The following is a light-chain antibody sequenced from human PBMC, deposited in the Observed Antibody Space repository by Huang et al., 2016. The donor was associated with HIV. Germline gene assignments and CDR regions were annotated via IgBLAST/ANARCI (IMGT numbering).Light chain of an antibody. CDR3: LQLNTYPGT. J-gene: IGKJ3*01. CDR2: AAS. V-gene: IGKV1-9*01. CDR1: QDIISY. Sequence: IQLTQSPSSLSASVGDKVTITCRASQDIISYLACYQQKPGKAPKLLIYAASTLESGVPSRFSGSGSGTDFTLTINNLQPEDFATYYCLQLNTYPGTFGPGTNVDV.